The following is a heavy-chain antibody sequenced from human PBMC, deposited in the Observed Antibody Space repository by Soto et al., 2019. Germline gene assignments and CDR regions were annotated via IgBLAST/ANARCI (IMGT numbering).Heavy chain of an antibody. CDR3: ARDLGAHLGMDV. CDR1: GDSISSGGYS. Sequence: QLQLQESGSGLVKPSQTLSLTCAVSGDSISSGGYSWSWIRQPPGKGLEWIGFIYPSGTTYYNPYLESRVTISVDRSKNQLSLNLSSVTAADTAVYYCARDLGAHLGMDVWGQGTTVTVSS. V-gene: IGHV4-30-2*01. CDR2: IYPSGTT. J-gene: IGHJ6*02.